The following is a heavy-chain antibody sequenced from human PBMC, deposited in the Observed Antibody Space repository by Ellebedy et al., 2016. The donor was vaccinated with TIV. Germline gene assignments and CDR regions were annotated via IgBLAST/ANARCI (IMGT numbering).Heavy chain of an antibody. V-gene: IGHV3-23*01. J-gene: IGHJ4*02. CDR3: AKYRQRQLERFDY. CDR1: GFTFTNYA. D-gene: IGHD1-26*01. Sequence: PGGSLRLSWTASGFTFTNYAVSWVRQAPGKGLEWVASISWSGDDTYYADSVKGRFTMSRDKSKNTLHLKMNYLKAEDPAVYYCAKYRQRQLERFDYWGQGTLVTVSS. CDR2: ISWSGDDT.